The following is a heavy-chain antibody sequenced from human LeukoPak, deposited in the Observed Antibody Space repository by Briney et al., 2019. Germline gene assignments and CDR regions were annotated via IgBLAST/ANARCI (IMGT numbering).Heavy chain of an antibody. CDR2: IYPGDSDT. Sequence: KCGESLKISCKGSGYSFTSYWIGWVRQMPGKGLEWMGIIYPGDSDTRYSPSFQGQVTISADKSISTAYLQWSSLKASDTAMYYCARLYYFPSIAAAGYYYYMDVWGKGTTVTVSS. D-gene: IGHD6-13*01. CDR1: GYSFTSYW. CDR3: ARLYYFPSIAAAGYYYYMDV. J-gene: IGHJ6*03. V-gene: IGHV5-51*01.